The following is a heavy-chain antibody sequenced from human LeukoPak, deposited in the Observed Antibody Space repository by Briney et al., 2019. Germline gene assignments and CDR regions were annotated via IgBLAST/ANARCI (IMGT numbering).Heavy chain of an antibody. CDR2: ISGSGGST. CDR3: TKDPRGAAAGTNYFDY. Sequence: PGGSLRLSCAASGFTFSSYAMSWVRQAPGKGLEWVSAISGSGGSTYYADSVKGRFTISRDNSKNTLYLQMNSLRAEDTAVYYCTKDPRGAAAGTNYFDYWGQGTLVTVSS. J-gene: IGHJ4*02. CDR1: GFTFSSYA. D-gene: IGHD6-13*01. V-gene: IGHV3-23*01.